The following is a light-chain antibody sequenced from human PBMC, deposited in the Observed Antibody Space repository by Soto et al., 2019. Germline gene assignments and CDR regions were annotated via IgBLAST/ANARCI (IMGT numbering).Light chain of an antibody. J-gene: IGKJ5*01. CDR1: QSVSSN. CDR3: QQYHNWPIT. CDR2: DAS. Sequence: IVMPQSPATLSVPPGERATLSFLASQSVSSNLARHQQKPGQAPRILMYDASTRATGIPARFSGSGSGTEFTLTISSLQSEDFAVYYCQQYHNWPITFGQGTRLEIK. V-gene: IGKV3-15*01.